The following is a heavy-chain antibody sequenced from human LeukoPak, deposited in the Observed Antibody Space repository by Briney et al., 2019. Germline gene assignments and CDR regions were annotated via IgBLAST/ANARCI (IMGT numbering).Heavy chain of an antibody. J-gene: IGHJ4*02. D-gene: IGHD4-23*01. CDR2: IYYSGNT. CDR3: ARIEDYGGNSVNY. Sequence: SETLSLTCTVSGGSISSGGYYWSWIRQHPGKGLEWIGYIYYSGNTYYNPSLKSRVTISVDTSKNQFSLKLSSVTAADTAVYYCARIEDYGGNSVNYWGQGTLVTVSS. V-gene: IGHV4-31*03. CDR1: GGSISSGGYY.